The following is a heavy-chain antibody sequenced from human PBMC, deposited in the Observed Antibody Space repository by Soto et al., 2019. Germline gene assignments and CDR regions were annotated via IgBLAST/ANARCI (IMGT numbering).Heavy chain of an antibody. J-gene: IGHJ3*01. D-gene: IGHD2-2*01. V-gene: IGHV1-24*01. CDR1: GYTLTELS. Sequence: GASVKVSCKVSGYTLTELSMHWVRQAPGEGLEWMGGFDPEDGETIYAQKFQGRVTMTEDTPPDTAYMELSSLRPEDTAVFYCVRWHCSSTSCRSNAFDLWGQGTMVTVSS. CDR2: FDPEDGET. CDR3: VRWHCSSTSCRSNAFDL.